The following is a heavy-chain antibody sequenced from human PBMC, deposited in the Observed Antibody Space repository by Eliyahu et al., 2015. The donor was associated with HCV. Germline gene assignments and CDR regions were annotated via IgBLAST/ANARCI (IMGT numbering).Heavy chain of an antibody. D-gene: IGHD2/OR15-2a*01. CDR1: GFXFSNYA. J-gene: IGHJ4*02. Sequence: QVQLVESGGGVVQPGRSLXLSCAASGFXFSNYAMHWVRQAPGKGLGWVSVISDDGTNKYHADSVKGRFTISRDNSKNTLDLQMNSLRSEDTAVYYCARGGNIVYYSFDYWGQGTLVTVSS. V-gene: IGHV3-30-3*01. CDR2: ISDDGTNK. CDR3: ARGGNIVYYSFDY.